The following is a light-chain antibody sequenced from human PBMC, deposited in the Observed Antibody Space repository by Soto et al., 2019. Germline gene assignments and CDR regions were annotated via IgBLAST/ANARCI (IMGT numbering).Light chain of an antibody. CDR1: NSDVGTYNY. V-gene: IGLV2-14*01. CDR2: EVS. Sequence: QSALAQPPSASGSPGQSVTITCTGTNSDVGTYNYVSWYQQHPGKAPKLMIYEVSNRPSGVSNRFSGSKSGNTASLTISGLQAEDEADYYCSSYTSSSTLGFGGGTKVTVL. CDR3: SSYTSSSTLG. J-gene: IGLJ2*01.